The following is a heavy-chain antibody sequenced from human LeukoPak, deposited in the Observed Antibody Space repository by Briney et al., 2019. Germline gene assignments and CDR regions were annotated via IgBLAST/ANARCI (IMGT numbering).Heavy chain of an antibody. J-gene: IGHJ5*02. V-gene: IGHV4-34*01. CDR3: ARAPSYSSGWYGGKFWFDP. CDR1: GGSFSGYY. D-gene: IGHD6-19*01. CDR2: INHSGST. Sequence: SETLSLTCAVYGGSFSGYYWSWIRQPPGKGLEWIGEINHSGSTNYNPSLKSRVTISVDTSKNQFSLKLSSVTAADTAVYYCARAPSYSSGWYGGKFWFDPWGQGTLVTVSS.